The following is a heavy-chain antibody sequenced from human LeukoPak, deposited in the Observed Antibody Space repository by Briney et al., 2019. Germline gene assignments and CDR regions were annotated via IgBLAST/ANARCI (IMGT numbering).Heavy chain of an antibody. CDR2: IYYDRST. D-gene: IGHD4/OR15-4a*01. J-gene: IGHJ4*02. CDR3: ASSVWWPYYFDY. Sequence: SETLSLTCTVSGCSIRGNGYYWVWIPQAPGKGLESIGSIYYDRSTYYNPSLKSRVTISVDTPKNYFSLKLSSVTAADTGVYYCASSVWWPYYFDYWGQGTPVTVSS. CDR1: GCSIRGNGYY. V-gene: IGHV4-39*02.